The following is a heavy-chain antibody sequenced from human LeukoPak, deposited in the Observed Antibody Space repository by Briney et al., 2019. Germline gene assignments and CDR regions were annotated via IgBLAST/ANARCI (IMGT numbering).Heavy chain of an antibody. D-gene: IGHD1-26*01. V-gene: IGHV4-61*02. J-gene: IGHJ5*02. CDR2: IYTSGST. CDR1: GGSISSGSYY. CDR3: ARDLYSGSYLRGDNWFDP. Sequence: SETLSLTRTVSGGSISSGSYYWSWIRQPAGKGLEWIGRIYTSGSTNYNPSLKSRVTISVDTSKNQFSLKLSSVTAADTAVYYCARDLYSGSYLRGDNWFDPWGQGTLVTVSS.